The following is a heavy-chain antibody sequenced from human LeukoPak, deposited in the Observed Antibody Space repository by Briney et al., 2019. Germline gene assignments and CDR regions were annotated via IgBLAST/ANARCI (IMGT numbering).Heavy chain of an antibody. CDR3: ARRMGGELVAFDI. J-gene: IGHJ3*02. D-gene: IGHD1-7*01. CDR1: GFTFSSYS. Sequence: RGSLRLSCAASGFTFSSYSMNWVRQAPGKGLEWVSYVSSSSTTIYFADSVKGRFTISRDNAKNSLYLQMNSLRDEDTAVYYCARRMGGELVAFDIWGQGTMVTVSS. V-gene: IGHV3-48*02. CDR2: VSSSSTTI.